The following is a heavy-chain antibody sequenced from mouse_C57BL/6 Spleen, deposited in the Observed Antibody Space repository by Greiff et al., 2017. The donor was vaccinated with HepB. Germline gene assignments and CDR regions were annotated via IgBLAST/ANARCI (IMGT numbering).Heavy chain of an antibody. CDR3: ARSRITTVVALYYYAMDY. CDR1: GYTFTDYN. CDR2: INPNNGGT. J-gene: IGHJ4*01. D-gene: IGHD1-1*01. V-gene: IGHV1-18*01. Sequence: VQLKQSGPELVKPGASVKIPCKASGYTFTDYNMDWVKQSHGKSLEWIGDINPNNGGTIYNQKFKGKATLTVDKSSSTAYMELRSLTSEDTAVYYCARSRITTVVALYYYAMDYWGQGTSVTVSS.